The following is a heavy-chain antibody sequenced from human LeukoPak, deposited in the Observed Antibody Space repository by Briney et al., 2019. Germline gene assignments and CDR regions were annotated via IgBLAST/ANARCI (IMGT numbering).Heavy chain of an antibody. CDR1: GFTFSNYL. V-gene: IGHV3-48*01. Sequence: GGSLRLSCAASGFTFSNYLMDWVRQAPGKGLEWISNIRSGSSAVFYADSVRGRFTISRDDAKNSLYLQMNNLRVEDTGVYYCARADYGGNLFFDYWGQGALVTVSS. CDR3: ARADYGGNLFFDY. J-gene: IGHJ4*02. CDR2: IRSGSSAV. D-gene: IGHD4-23*01.